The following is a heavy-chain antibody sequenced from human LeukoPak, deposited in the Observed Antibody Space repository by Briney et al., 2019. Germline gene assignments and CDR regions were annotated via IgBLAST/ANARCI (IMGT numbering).Heavy chain of an antibody. CDR3: ARGGRKRGYCTNGVCFALFDP. CDR1: GYTFTSYG. D-gene: IGHD2-8*01. J-gene: IGHJ5*02. V-gene: IGHV1-18*01. CDR2: ISAYNGNT. Sequence: GASVKVSCKASGYTFTSYGISWVRQAPGQGLEWMGWISAYNGNTNYAQKLQGRVTMTTDTSTSTAYMELRSPRSDDTAVYYCARGGRKRGYCTNGVCFALFDPWGQGTLVTVSS.